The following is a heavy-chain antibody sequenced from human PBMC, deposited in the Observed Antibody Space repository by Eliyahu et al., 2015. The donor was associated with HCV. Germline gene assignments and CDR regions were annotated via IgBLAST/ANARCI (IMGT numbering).Heavy chain of an antibody. Sequence: QVQLQESGPGLVKPSETLSLTCTVSGGSISTYYWSWIRQPPGKGLEWIGVTHYSGSTNYNPSLKSRVTISVDTSKNQFSLKLSSVTAADTAVYYCASGGGGIAVAGTGGWFDPWGQGTLVTVSS. CDR1: GGSISTYY. CDR2: THYSGST. D-gene: IGHD6-19*01. J-gene: IGHJ5*02. CDR3: ASGGGGIAVAGTGGWFDP. V-gene: IGHV4-59*01.